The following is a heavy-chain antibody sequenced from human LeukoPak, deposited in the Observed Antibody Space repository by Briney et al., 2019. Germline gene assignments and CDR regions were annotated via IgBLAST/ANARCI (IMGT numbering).Heavy chain of an antibody. Sequence: PGGSLRLSCAASGFTVSSNYMNWVRQAPGKGLEWVSYISSSSSTIYYADSVKGRFTISRDNAKNSLYLQMNSLRAEDTAVYYCARDAADYYYYGMDVWGQGTTVTVSS. CDR2: ISSSSSTI. V-gene: IGHV3-48*01. J-gene: IGHJ6*02. CDR1: GFTVSSNY. D-gene: IGHD6-25*01. CDR3: ARDAADYYYYGMDV.